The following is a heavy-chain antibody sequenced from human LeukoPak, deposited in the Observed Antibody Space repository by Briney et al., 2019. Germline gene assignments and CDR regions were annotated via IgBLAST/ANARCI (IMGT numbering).Heavy chain of an antibody. V-gene: IGHV1-2*02. J-gene: IGHJ6*03. CDR3: ARAAGDYGDYDYFYYMDV. CDR2: INPNSGGT. Sequence: ASVKVSCKASGYTFTDYYMHWVRQAPGQGLEWMGWINPNSGGTNYAQKFQGRVTMTRDTSISTVYMEMSRLRSDDTAVYYCARAAGDYGDYDYFYYMDVWGKGTTVTISS. CDR1: GYTFTDYY. D-gene: IGHD4-17*01.